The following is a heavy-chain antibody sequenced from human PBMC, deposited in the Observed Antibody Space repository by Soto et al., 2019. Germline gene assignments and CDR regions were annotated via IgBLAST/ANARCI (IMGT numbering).Heavy chain of an antibody. J-gene: IGHJ3*02. D-gene: IGHD3-22*01. CDR3: ALTTYYYDGTDAFDI. CDR1: GYSISSGYY. CDR2: IYHSGST. V-gene: IGHV4-38-2*01. Sequence: SSETLSLTCAVSGYSISSGYYWGWIRQPPGKGLEWIGSIYHSGSTYYNPSLKSRVTISVDTSKNQFSLKLSSVTAADTAVYYCALTTYYYDGTDAFDIWGQGTMVTVSS.